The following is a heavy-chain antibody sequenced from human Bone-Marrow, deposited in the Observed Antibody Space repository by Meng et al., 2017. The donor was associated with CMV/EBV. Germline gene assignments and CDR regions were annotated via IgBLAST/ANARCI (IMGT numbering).Heavy chain of an antibody. D-gene: IGHD6-19*01. CDR1: GFTFSSYW. Sequence: GESLKISCAASGFTFSSYWMHWVRQAPGKGLVWVSRINSDGSSTSYADSVKGRFTISRDNAKNTLYLQMNSLRAEDTAVYYCAREAASGWYPYYYYGMDVWGQGTTVTGAS. CDR3: AREAASGWYPYYYYGMDV. CDR2: INSDGSST. J-gene: IGHJ6*02. V-gene: IGHV3-74*01.